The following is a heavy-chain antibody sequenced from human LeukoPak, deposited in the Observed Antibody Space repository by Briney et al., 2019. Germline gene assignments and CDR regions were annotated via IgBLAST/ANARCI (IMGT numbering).Heavy chain of an antibody. J-gene: IGHJ4*02. D-gene: IGHD2-15*01. CDR3: ASQQDLAFTLSSGGYYFDT. CDR2: IKHDGSER. Sequence: PGGSLRLSCAASGLNNKFWMSWVRQAPGKGLEWVANIKHDGSERNYVDSVKGRFPISRDNATISVYLQMNSLRGEDTAVYYCASQQDLAFTLSSGGYYFDTWRQGIPVTVSS. CDR1: GLNNKFW. V-gene: IGHV3-7*01.